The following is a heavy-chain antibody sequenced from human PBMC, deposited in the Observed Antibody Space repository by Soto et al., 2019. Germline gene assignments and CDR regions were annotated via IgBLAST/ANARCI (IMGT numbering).Heavy chain of an antibody. V-gene: IGHV3-23*01. D-gene: IGHD6-19*01. J-gene: IGHJ4*02. CDR3: RSPSESSSGWSLYYFDY. CDR1: GFTFSSYA. CDR2: ISGSGGST. Sequence: PGGSLRLSCAASGFTFSSYAMSWVRQAPGKGLEWVSAISGSGGSTYYADSVKGRFTISRDNSKNTLYLQMNSLRAEDTAVYYCRSPSESSSGWSLYYFDYWGQGTLVTVSS.